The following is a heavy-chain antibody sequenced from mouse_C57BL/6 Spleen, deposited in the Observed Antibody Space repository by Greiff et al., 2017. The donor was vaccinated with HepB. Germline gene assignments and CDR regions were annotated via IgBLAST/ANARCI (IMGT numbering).Heavy chain of an antibody. CDR1: GYTFTDYY. D-gene: IGHD1-1*01. J-gene: IGHJ1*03. Sequence: QVQLQQSGAELVRPGASVKLSCKASGYTFTDYYINWVKQRPGQGLEWIARIYPGSGNTYYNEKFKGKATLTAEKSSSPAYMQLSSLTSEDSAVYFCARKGYYGSTYWYFDVWGTGTTVTVSS. CDR3: ARKGYYGSTYWYFDV. CDR2: IYPGSGNT. V-gene: IGHV1-76*01.